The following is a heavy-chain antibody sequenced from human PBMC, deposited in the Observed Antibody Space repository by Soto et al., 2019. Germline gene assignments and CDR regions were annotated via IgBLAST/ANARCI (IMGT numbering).Heavy chain of an antibody. CDR1: GGSISSSSYY. D-gene: IGHD6-13*01. Sequence: PSETLSLTCTVSGGSISSSSYYWGWIRQPPGKGLEWIGCIYYSGSTYYNPSLKCRVTISVDTSKNQFSLKLSSVTAADTAVYYCASHGGSSSWLIDYWGQGTLVTVSS. CDR2: IYYSGST. CDR3: ASHGGSSSWLIDY. J-gene: IGHJ4*02. V-gene: IGHV4-39*01.